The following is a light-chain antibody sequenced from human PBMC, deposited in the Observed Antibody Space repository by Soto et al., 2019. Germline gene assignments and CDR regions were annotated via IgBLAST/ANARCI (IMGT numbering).Light chain of an antibody. V-gene: IGKV3-11*01. Sequence: EIVFTQSPATLSLSPGERATLSCRASQSVSTYLAWYQQTPGRPPRLLIYDASKRAPGIPARFSGSGSGTDFTLTISSLEPEDFAVYYCQQRSNWPRTFGQGTKV. J-gene: IGKJ1*01. CDR2: DAS. CDR1: QSVSTY. CDR3: QQRSNWPRT.